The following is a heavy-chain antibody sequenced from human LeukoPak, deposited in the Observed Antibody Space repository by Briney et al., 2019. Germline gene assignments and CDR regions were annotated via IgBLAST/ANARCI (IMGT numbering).Heavy chain of an antibody. CDR2: INHEGGNI. Sequence: GGSLRLSCAASGFAFSNSWMSWVRQAPGKGLEWVANINHEGGNIYYVDSVKGRFTISRDNARNSLSLQLNSLRAEDTAVYYCATYINWVAGDVWGQGTTVTVSS. D-gene: IGHD1-14*01. CDR1: GFAFSNSW. J-gene: IGHJ6*02. CDR3: ATYINWVAGDV. V-gene: IGHV3-7*01.